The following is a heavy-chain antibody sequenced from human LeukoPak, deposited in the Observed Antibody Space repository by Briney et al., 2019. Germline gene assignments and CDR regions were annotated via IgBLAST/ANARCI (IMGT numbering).Heavy chain of an antibody. D-gene: IGHD3-16*01. CDR2: IYYSGST. J-gene: IGHJ5*02. V-gene: IGHV4-39*01. CDR3: ARRAITSARGDWFDP. Sequence: SETLSLTCTVSGGSISSSSYYWGWIRQPPGKGLEWIGSIYYSGSTYYNPSLKSRVTISVDTSKNQFSLKLSSVTAADTAVYYCARRAITSARGDWFDPWGQGTLVTVSS. CDR1: GGSISSSSYY.